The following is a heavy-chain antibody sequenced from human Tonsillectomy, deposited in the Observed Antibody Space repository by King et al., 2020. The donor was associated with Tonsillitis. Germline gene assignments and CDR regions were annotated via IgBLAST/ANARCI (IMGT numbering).Heavy chain of an antibody. CDR2: IYPGDSDT. Sequence: VQLVESGAEVEKPGESLKISCKASGYTFTTYWIGWVRQMPGKGLEWIWIIYPGDSDTSYSPSFKGQFTISADNAITTAYLQWSSLRAWDTAMYYCATLIDYIGDPGYVHHWGQGTVVTVSS. CDR1: GYTFTTYW. D-gene: IGHD4-11*01. J-gene: IGHJ1*01. CDR3: ATLIDYIGDPGYVHH. V-gene: IGHV5-51*01.